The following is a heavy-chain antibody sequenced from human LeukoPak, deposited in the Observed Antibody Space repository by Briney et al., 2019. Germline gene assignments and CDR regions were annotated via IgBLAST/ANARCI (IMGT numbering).Heavy chain of an antibody. V-gene: IGHV3-7*01. Sequence: GGTLRLSCVASGFTFSRHGMNWVRQAPGKGLEWVANIKQDGSEKYYVDSVEGRFTVSRDNTKNSLYLQMNSLRAEDTAVYYCTMIEWERWRGWGQGTLVTVSS. CDR3: TMIEWERWRG. CDR1: GFTFSRHG. CDR2: IKQDGSEK. D-gene: IGHD1-26*01. J-gene: IGHJ4*02.